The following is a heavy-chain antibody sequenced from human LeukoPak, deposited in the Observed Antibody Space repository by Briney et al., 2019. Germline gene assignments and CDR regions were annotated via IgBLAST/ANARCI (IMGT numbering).Heavy chain of an antibody. CDR2: MNPNSGNT. D-gene: IGHD3-22*01. CDR3: ARGYYYDSSGSISPDY. CDR1: GYTFTSYD. V-gene: IGHV1-8*01. Sequence: GASVKVSCKASGYTFTSYDINWVRQATGQGLEWMGWMNPNSGNTGYAQKFQGRVTMTRNTSISTAYMELSSLRSEDTAVYYCARGYYYDSSGSISPDYWGQGTLVTVSS. J-gene: IGHJ4*02.